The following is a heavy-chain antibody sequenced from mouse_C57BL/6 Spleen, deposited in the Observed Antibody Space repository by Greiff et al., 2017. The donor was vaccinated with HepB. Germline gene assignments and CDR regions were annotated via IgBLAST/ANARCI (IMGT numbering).Heavy chain of an antibody. Sequence: QVQLQQPGAELVKPGASVKLSCKASGYTFTSYWMQWVKQRPGQGLEWIGEIDPSDSYTNYNQKFKGKATLTVDTSSSTAYMQLSSLTSADSAVYYCARDYSNYGYFDVWGTGTTVTVSS. D-gene: IGHD2-5*01. J-gene: IGHJ1*03. CDR1: GYTFTSYW. V-gene: IGHV1-50*01. CDR3: ARDYSNYGYFDV. CDR2: IDPSDSYT.